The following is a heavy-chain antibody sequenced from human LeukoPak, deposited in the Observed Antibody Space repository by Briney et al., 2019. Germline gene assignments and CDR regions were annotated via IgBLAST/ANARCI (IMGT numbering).Heavy chain of an antibody. D-gene: IGHD3-22*01. V-gene: IGHV3-23*01. CDR3: AVGDHYYDSSGYALGY. CDR2: ISASGGDT. CDR1: RFTFSNYA. Sequence: GGSLRLSCSASRFTFSNYAMSWVRQAPGRGLEWVSAISASGGDTYYTDSVKGRFTVSRDNSKNTLYLQMNSLRAEDTAVYYCAVGDHYYDSSGYALGYWGQGTLVTVSS. J-gene: IGHJ4*02.